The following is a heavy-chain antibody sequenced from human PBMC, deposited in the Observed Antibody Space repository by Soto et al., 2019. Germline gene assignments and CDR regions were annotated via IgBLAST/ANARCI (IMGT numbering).Heavy chain of an antibody. CDR2: IYHSGST. CDR1: DCYISSSNG. V-gene: IGHV4-4*02. J-gene: IGHJ4*02. Sequence: PSETQCLTWAVADCYISSSNGWSRVRKPPGKGLEWIGEIYHSGSTNYNPSLKSRVTIPIDKSKNQFSLNLSSVTAADTAVYYCPKEPPLGYTYGTGDYWVQGTLVTVSS. CDR3: PKEPPLGYTYGTGDY. D-gene: IGHD5-18*01.